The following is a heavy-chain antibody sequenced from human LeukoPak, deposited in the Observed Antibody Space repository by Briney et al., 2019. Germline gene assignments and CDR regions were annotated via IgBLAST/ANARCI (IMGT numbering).Heavy chain of an antibody. CDR1: GFTFSSYG. CDR3: AKDLSVAGTYGDY. J-gene: IGHJ4*02. D-gene: IGHD6-19*01. Sequence: GGSLRLSCAASGFTFSSYGMHWVRQAPGKGLEWVAVISYDGSNKYYADSVKGRFTISRDNSKNTLYLQMNSLRAEDTAVYYCAKDLSVAGTYGDYWGQGTLVTVSS. CDR2: ISYDGSNK. V-gene: IGHV3-30*18.